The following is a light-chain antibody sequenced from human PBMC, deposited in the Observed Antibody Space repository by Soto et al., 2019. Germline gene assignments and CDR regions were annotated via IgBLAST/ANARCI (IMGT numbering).Light chain of an antibody. Sequence: EIVLTQSPATLSLSPGERANLSCRASPSVTNYLAWYQQKPGQAPRLLIYGASTRATGIPARFSGSGSGTEFTLTISSLQSEDFAVYYCQQYNNWPRTFGQGTKVDIK. V-gene: IGKV3-15*01. CDR2: GAS. J-gene: IGKJ1*01. CDR3: QQYNNWPRT. CDR1: PSVTNY.